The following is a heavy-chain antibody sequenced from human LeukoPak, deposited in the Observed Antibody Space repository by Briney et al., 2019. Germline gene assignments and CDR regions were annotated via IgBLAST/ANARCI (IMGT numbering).Heavy chain of an antibody. CDR1: GGSISSDY. V-gene: IGHV4-59*01. Sequence: PSETLSLTCTVSGGSISSDYWSWIRQPPGKGLEWIGYIYYSGITNYNPSLKSRVTISVDTSKNQFSLNLSSVTAADTAVYYCARADCSGGSCHFDYWGQGTLVTVSP. CDR2: IYYSGIT. D-gene: IGHD2-15*01. CDR3: ARADCSGGSCHFDY. J-gene: IGHJ4*02.